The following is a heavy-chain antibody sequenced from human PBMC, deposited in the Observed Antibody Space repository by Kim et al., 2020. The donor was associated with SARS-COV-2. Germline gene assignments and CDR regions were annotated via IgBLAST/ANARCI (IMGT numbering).Heavy chain of an antibody. D-gene: IGHD3-10*01. CDR1: GFTFSSYG. V-gene: IGHV3-33*01. CDR3: ARDLPFKPVRGGDTPQFDY. J-gene: IGHJ4*02. CDR2: IWYDGSNK. Sequence: GGSLRLSCAASGFTFSSYGMHWVRQAPGKGLEWVAVIWYDGSNKYYADSVKGRFTISRDNSKNTLYLQMNSLRAEDTAVYYCARDLPFKPVRGGDTPQFDYWGQGTLVTVSS.